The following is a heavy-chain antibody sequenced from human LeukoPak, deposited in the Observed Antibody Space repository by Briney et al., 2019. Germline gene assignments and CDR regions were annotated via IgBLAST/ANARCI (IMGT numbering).Heavy chain of an antibody. Sequence: KPSETLSLTCTVSGGSISSGGYYWSWIRQHPGKGLEWIGYIHHSGSSYYNPSLKSRVIISVDTSKNQFSLKLNSVTAADTAVYYCANYGSGSYRFDPRGQGTLVTVSS. J-gene: IGHJ5*02. CDR1: GGSISSGGYY. D-gene: IGHD3-10*01. CDR2: IHHSGSS. CDR3: ANYGSGSYRFDP. V-gene: IGHV4-31*03.